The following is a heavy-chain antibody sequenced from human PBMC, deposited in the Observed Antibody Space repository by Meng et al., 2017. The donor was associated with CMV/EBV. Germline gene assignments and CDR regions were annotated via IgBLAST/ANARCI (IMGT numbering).Heavy chain of an antibody. V-gene: IGHV1-69*02. J-gene: IGHJ5*02. Sequence: SVKVSCKASGGTFSSYTISWVRQAPGQGLEWMGRIIPILGIANYAQKFQGRVTITADKSTSTAYMELSSPRSEDTAVYYCARAPPLYCSSTSCQYMFDPWGQGTLVTVSS. CDR2: IIPILGIA. CDR1: GGTFSSYT. CDR3: ARAPPLYCSSTSCQYMFDP. D-gene: IGHD2-2*01.